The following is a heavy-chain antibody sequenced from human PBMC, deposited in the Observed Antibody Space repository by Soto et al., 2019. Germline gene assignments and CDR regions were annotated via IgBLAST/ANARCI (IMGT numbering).Heavy chain of an antibody. J-gene: IGHJ4*02. CDR3: ARAENYYDSSGDHLSAIYYFDY. V-gene: IGHV4-31*03. D-gene: IGHD3-22*01. CDR1: GGSISSGGYY. Sequence: QVQLQESGPGLVKPSQTLSLTCTVSGGSISSGGYYWSWIRQHPGKGLELIGYIYYSGSTYYNPSLKRRVTISGDTAKNQFSLKLSSVTAADTAVYYCARAENYYDSSGDHLSAIYYFDYWGQGTLVTVSS. CDR2: IYYSGST.